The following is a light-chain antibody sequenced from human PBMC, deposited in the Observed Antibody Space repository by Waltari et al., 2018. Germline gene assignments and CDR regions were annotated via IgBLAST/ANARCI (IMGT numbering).Light chain of an antibody. J-gene: IGKJ4*01. V-gene: IGKV3-11*01. CDR2: DAS. CDR1: QSVSGA. CDR3: RQRTNWPGVS. Sequence: IVLTQSPATPYSSPGEPAILSCRASQSVSGALAWYRQNPGQAARLLIFDASKRTSGIPARFSGSGSATIFTRAISGLESEDFSVFFWRQRTNWPGVSFGGGTKVEIK.